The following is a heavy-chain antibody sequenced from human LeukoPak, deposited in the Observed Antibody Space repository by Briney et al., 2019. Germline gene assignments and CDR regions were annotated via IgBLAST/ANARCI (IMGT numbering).Heavy chain of an antibody. CDR2: ISSSSSYI. D-gene: IGHD2-15*01. CDR3: ARALKCSGGSCYGAGEYYFDY. Sequence: GGSLRLSCAASGFTFSSYSMNWVRQAPGKGLEWVSSISSSSSYIYYPDSVKGRFTIFRDNAKNSLYLQMNSLRAEDTAVYYCARALKCSGGSCYGAGEYYFDYWGQGTLVTVSS. CDR1: GFTFSSYS. V-gene: IGHV3-21*01. J-gene: IGHJ4*02.